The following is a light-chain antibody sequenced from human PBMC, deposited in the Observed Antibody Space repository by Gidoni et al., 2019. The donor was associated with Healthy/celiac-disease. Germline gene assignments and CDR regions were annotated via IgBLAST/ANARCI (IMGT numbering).Light chain of an antibody. CDR1: QSVSSSY. CDR2: GAS. CDR3: QQYGSSPPELT. Sequence: ELVLKQSPGTLSLSPGERATLSCRASQSVSSSYLAWYQQKPGQAPSLLIYGASSRATGIPDRFSGSGSGTDFTLTISRLEPEDFAVYYCQQYGSSPPELTFXGXTKVEIK. J-gene: IGKJ4*01. V-gene: IGKV3-20*01.